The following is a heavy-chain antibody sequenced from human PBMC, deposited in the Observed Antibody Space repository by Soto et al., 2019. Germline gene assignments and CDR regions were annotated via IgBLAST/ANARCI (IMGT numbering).Heavy chain of an antibody. J-gene: IGHJ6*03. CDR3: ARDGLHCSGGRCYGVPMDV. CDR2: INSDGSST. CDR1: EFTFSSYW. D-gene: IGHD2-15*01. V-gene: IGHV3-74*01. Sequence: PGGSLRLSCAASEFTFSSYWMHWVRQVPGKGLVWVSRINSDGSSTGYADSVKGRFTISRDNAKNTLYLQMNSLRDEDTAVYYCARDGLHCSGGRCYGVPMDVWGKGTTVTVSS.